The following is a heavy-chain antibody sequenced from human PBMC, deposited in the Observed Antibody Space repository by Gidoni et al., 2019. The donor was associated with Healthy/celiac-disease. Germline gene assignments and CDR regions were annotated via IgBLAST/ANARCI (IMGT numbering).Heavy chain of an antibody. D-gene: IGHD6-19*01. Sequence: EVQLLESGGGLVQPGGSLRRSCAASGFTFSSYAMSWVRQAPGKGLEWVSAISGSGGSTYYADSVKGRFTISRDNSKNTLYLQMNSLRAEDTAVYYCAKGVWVAVAGYWYFDLWGRGTLVTVSS. CDR3: AKGVWVAVAGYWYFDL. CDR2: ISGSGGST. J-gene: IGHJ2*01. V-gene: IGHV3-23*01. CDR1: GFTFSSYA.